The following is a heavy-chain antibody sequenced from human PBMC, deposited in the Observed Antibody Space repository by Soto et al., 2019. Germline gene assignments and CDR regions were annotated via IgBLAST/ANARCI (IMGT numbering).Heavy chain of an antibody. J-gene: IGHJ4*02. CDR1: GFTFSSYA. CDR2: ISGSGGST. CDR3: AKVAIFGVVRKAGGFDY. Sequence: PGGSLRLSCAASGFTFSSYAMSWVRQAPGKGLEWVSAISGSGGSTYYADSVKGRFTISRDNSKNTLYLQMNSLRAEDTAVYYCAKVAIFGVVRKAGGFDYWGQGTLVTVSS. D-gene: IGHD3-3*01. V-gene: IGHV3-23*01.